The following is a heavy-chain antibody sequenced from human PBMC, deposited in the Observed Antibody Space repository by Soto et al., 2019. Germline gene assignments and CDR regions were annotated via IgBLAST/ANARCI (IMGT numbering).Heavy chain of an antibody. CDR3: AREMGVNPSSGHYYYGMDV. D-gene: IGHD3-10*01. CDR2: IYYSGST. J-gene: IGHJ6*02. CDR1: GGSISSGGYY. Sequence: QVQLQESGPGLVKPSQTLSLTCTVSGGSISSGGYYWSWIRQHPGKGLEWIGYIYYSGSTYYNPSLKSRVTISVDTSKNQFSLKLSSVTAADTAVYYCAREMGVNPSSGHYYYGMDVWGQGTTVTVSS. V-gene: IGHV4-31*03.